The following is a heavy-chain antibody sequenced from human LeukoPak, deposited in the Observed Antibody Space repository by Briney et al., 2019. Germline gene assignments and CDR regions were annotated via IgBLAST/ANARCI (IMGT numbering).Heavy chain of an antibody. V-gene: IGHV3-30-3*01. D-gene: IGHD3-22*01. CDR3: VRVDNSGYLDF. CDR1: GFTFSSYA. CDR2: ISYDGSNK. J-gene: IGHJ4*02. Sequence: GRSLRLSCAASGFTFSSYAMHWVRQAPGKGLEWVAVISYDGSNKYYADSVKGRFTISRDNSKNTLYLQMNSLRAEDTAVYYCVRVDNSGYLDFWGQGTLVTVSS.